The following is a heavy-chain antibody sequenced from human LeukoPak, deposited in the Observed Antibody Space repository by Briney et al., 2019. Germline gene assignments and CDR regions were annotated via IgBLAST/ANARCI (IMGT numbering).Heavy chain of an antibody. Sequence: GGSLRLSCTASGFSFSGHWMHWARQLPGKGLVWVSRISPTGSTTSYADSVKGRFTVSRDNAKNTLYLQVNNLRAEDTAVYYCARGPNSNWSGLDCWGQGTLLTVSS. CDR2: ISPTGSTT. CDR3: ARGPNSNWSGLDC. CDR1: GFSFSGHW. D-gene: IGHD6-6*01. J-gene: IGHJ4*02. V-gene: IGHV3-74*01.